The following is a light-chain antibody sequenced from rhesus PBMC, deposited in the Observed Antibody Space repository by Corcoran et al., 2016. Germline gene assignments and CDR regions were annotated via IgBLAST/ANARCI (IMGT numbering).Light chain of an antibody. V-gene: IGKV1-22*01. CDR1: QSISSW. J-gene: IGKJ3*01. Sequence: DIQMTQSPSSLSASVGDTVTITCRASQSISSWLAWYQQKPGKAPKLLIYKASSLQSGVPSRVSGSGSGTDVTLTISSLQSEDFATYYCQQYSSSPFTFGPGTKLDIK. CDR2: KAS. CDR3: QQYSSSPFT.